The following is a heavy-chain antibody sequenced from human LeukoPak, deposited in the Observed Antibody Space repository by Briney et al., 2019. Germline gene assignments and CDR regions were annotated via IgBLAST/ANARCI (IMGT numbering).Heavy chain of an antibody. V-gene: IGHV3-7*01. CDR3: ARKDFWSGSGYYYYGMDV. J-gene: IGHJ6*02. Sequence: GGSLRLSCAASGFTFSSYWMSWVRQAPGKGLEWVANIKQDGSEKYYVDSVKGRFTISRDNAKNSPYLQMNSLRAEDTAVYYCARKDFWSGSGYYYYGMDVWGQGTTVTVSS. CDR2: IKQDGSEK. CDR1: GFTFSSYW. D-gene: IGHD3-3*01.